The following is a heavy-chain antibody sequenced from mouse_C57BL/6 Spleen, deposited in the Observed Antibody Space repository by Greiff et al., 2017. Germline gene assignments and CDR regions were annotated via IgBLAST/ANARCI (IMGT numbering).Heavy chain of an antibody. J-gene: IGHJ4*01. V-gene: IGHV1-80*01. CDR2: IYPGDGDT. CDR1: GYAFSSYW. Sequence: QVQLKQSGAELVKPGASVKISCKASGYAFSSYWMNWVKQRPGKGLEWIGQIYPGDGDTNYNGKFKGKATLTADKSSSTAYMQLSSLTSEDSAVYFCARSVYYSNPYAMDYWGQGTSVTVSS. CDR3: ARSVYYSNPYAMDY. D-gene: IGHD2-5*01.